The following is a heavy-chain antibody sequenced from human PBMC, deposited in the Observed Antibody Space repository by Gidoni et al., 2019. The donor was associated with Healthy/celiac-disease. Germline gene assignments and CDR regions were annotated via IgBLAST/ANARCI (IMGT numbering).Heavy chain of an antibody. V-gene: IGHV4-39*01. CDR3: ARHNTSSSGWLYWYFDL. CDR1: GGSIRSSSYY. Sequence: QLQLQESGPGLVKPSETLSLTCTFSGGSIRSSSYYWGWIRQPPGKGLEWIGSIYYSGSTYYNPSLKSRVTISVDTSKNQFSLKLSSVTAADTAVYYCARHNTSSSGWLYWYFDLWGRGTLVTVSS. CDR2: IYYSGST. D-gene: IGHD6-19*01. J-gene: IGHJ2*01.